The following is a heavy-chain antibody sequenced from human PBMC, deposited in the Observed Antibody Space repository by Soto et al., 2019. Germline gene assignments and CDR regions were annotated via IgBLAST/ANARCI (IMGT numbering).Heavy chain of an antibody. Sequence: GGSVRLSCAASGVTFSSYAMSWVRQAPGKGLEWVSAISGSGGSTYYADSVKGRFTISRDNSKNTLYLQMNTLRAEDTAVYYCVRDKYGVTSAYGMDVWGQGTTVTVSS. CDR3: VRDKYGVTSAYGMDV. V-gene: IGHV3-23*01. D-gene: IGHD2-21*02. J-gene: IGHJ6*02. CDR2: ISGSGGST. CDR1: GVTFSSYA.